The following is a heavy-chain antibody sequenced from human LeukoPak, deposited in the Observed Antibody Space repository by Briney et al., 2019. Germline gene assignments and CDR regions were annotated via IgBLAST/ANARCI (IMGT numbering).Heavy chain of an antibody. D-gene: IGHD5-12*01. Sequence: SETLSLTCAVYGGSFSGYYWSWIRQPPGKGLEWIGEINHSGSTNYNPSLESRVTISVDTSKNQFSLKLSSVTAADTAVYYCARLRGYSGYDAIPYYYYGMDVWGKGTTVTVSS. CDR1: GGSFSGYY. CDR3: ARLRGYSGYDAIPYYYYGMDV. J-gene: IGHJ6*04. V-gene: IGHV4-34*01. CDR2: INHSGST.